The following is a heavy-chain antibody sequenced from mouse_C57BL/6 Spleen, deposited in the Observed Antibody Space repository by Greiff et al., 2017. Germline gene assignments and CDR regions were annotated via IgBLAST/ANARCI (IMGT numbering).Heavy chain of an antibody. V-gene: IGHV7-1*01. CDR3: ARDVYGSGIDY. J-gene: IGHJ4*01. D-gene: IGHD1-1*01. Sequence: EVMLVESGGGLVQSGRSLRLSCATSGFTFSDFYMEWVRQAPGKGLEWIAASRNKANDYTTEYNASVKGRFIVSRYTSQSILYLQLNALRAEDTAIYYCARDVYGSGIDYWGQGASVTVSS. CDR2: SRNKANDYTT. CDR1: GFTFSDFY.